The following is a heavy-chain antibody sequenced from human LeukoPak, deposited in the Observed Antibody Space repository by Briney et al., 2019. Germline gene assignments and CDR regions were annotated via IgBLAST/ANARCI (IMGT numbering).Heavy chain of an antibody. Sequence: GGSLRLSCAASGFTFGGYGMSWVRQAPGKGLEWVSGINWNGGSTGYAESVKGRFNISRDNARNSLYLQMNSLRAEDTALYYCARDRGDCSSTSCYPLVDYWGQGTLVTVSS. V-gene: IGHV3-20*04. D-gene: IGHD2-2*03. J-gene: IGHJ4*02. CDR2: INWNGGST. CDR1: GFTFGGYG. CDR3: ARDRGDCSSTSCYPLVDY.